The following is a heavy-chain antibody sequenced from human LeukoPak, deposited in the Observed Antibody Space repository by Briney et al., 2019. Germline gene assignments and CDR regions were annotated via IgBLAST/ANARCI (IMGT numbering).Heavy chain of an antibody. CDR3: AKGSLLWFGELYQGFDY. J-gene: IGHJ4*02. CDR2: ISGSGGST. Sequence: GGSLRLSCAASGFTFSSYAMSWVRQAPGKGLEWVSAISGSGGSTYYADSVKGRFTISRDNSKNTLYLQMNSLRAEDTAVYYCAKGSLLWFGELYQGFDYWGQGTLVTVSS. V-gene: IGHV3-23*01. CDR1: GFTFSSYA. D-gene: IGHD3-10*01.